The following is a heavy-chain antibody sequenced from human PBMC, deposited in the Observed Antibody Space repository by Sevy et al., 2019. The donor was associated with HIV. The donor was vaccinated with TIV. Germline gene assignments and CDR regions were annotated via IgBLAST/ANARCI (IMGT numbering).Heavy chain of an antibody. Sequence: GGSLRLSCAASGFTFATYWMTWVRQAPGKGLEWVAYIKQDGTDKYYVDSVRGRFAISRDNAKNSLYLHMSGLRAEDTAVYYCAKDNVYSSSLYYFDYWGQGTLVTVSS. CDR3: AKDNVYSSSLYYFDY. CDR1: GFTFATYW. CDR2: IKQDGTDK. V-gene: IGHV3-7*01. J-gene: IGHJ4*02. D-gene: IGHD6-6*01.